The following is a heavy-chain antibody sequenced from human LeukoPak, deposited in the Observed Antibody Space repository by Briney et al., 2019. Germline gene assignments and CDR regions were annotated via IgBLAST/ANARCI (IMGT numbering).Heavy chain of an antibody. D-gene: IGHD4-23*01. Sequence: SETLSLTCTVSGGSISSSSYYWGWIRQPPGKGLEWIGSIYYSGSTYYNPSLKSRVTISVDTSKNQFSLKLSSVTAADTAVYYCARARFGFGQKGYGGNSEWWFDPWGQGTLVTVSS. CDR3: ARARFGFGQKGYGGNSEWWFDP. V-gene: IGHV4-39*07. J-gene: IGHJ5*02. CDR1: GGSISSSSYY. CDR2: IYYSGST.